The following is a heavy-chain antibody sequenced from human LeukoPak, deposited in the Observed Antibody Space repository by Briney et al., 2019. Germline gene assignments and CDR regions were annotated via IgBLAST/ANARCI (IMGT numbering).Heavy chain of an antibody. Sequence: SVKVSCKASGGTFSSYAISWVRQAPGQGLEWMGGIIPIFGTANYAQKFQGRVTITADKSTSTAYMELSSLRSEDTAVYYCARARGGIAAAYAFDIWGQGTMVTVSS. CDR3: ARARGGIAAAYAFDI. V-gene: IGHV1-69*06. CDR2: IIPIFGTA. J-gene: IGHJ3*02. D-gene: IGHD6-13*01. CDR1: GGTFSSYA.